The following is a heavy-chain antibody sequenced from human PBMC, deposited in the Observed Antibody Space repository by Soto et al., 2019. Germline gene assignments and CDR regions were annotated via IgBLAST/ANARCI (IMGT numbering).Heavy chain of an antibody. V-gene: IGHV5-51*01. CDR3: ARLDIVATTEHYSYYGMDV. CDR2: IYPGDSDT. Sequence: PGESLKISCNGSGYSFTSYWIGWVRQMPGKGLEWMGIIYPGDSDTRYSPSFQGQVTISADKSISTAYLQWSSLKASDTAVYYCARLDIVATTEHYSYYGMDVWGQGNTVTVS. J-gene: IGHJ6*02. CDR1: GYSFTSYW. D-gene: IGHD5-12*01.